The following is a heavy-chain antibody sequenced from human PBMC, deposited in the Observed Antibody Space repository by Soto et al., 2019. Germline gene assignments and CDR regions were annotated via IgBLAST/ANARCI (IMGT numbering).Heavy chain of an antibody. CDR2: ISSSSSYI. Sequence: GGSLRLSCAASGFTFSSYSMNWVRQAPGKGLEWVSSISSSSSYIYYADSVKGRFTISRDNAKNSLYLQMNSLRAEDTAVYYCARAYSSGWYYFDYWGQGTLVTVSS. CDR1: GFTFSSYS. J-gene: IGHJ4*02. CDR3: ARAYSSGWYYFDY. D-gene: IGHD6-19*01. V-gene: IGHV3-21*01.